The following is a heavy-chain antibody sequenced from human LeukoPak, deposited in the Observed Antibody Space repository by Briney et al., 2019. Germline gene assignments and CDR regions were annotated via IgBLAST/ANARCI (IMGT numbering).Heavy chain of an antibody. V-gene: IGHV3-23*01. CDR1: GFTFSSYA. CDR3: AKDSRNGITIFGVPRSGLYYFDY. J-gene: IGHJ4*02. Sequence: GGSLRLSCAASGFTFSSYAMSWVRQAPGKGLEWVSAISGSGGSTYYADSVKGRFTISRDNSKNTLYLQMNSLRAEDTAVYYCAKDSRNGITIFGVPRSGLYYFDYWGQGTLVTVSS. CDR2: ISGSGGST. D-gene: IGHD3-3*01.